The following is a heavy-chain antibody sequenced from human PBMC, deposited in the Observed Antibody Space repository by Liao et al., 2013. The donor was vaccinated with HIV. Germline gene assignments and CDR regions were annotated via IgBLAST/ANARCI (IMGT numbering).Heavy chain of an antibody. CDR2: IYYSGNT. Sequence: QVQLQESGPGLVKPSETLSLTCTVSGGSISSYYWSWIRQPPGKGLEWIGYIYYSGNTNYNPSLKSRVTISVDTSKNQFSLKLNSVTAADTAVYYCARSSSGTIDYWGQGTLVTVSS. V-gene: IGHV4-59*01. D-gene: IGHD6-19*01. CDR3: ARSSSGTIDY. J-gene: IGHJ4*02. CDR1: GGSISSYY.